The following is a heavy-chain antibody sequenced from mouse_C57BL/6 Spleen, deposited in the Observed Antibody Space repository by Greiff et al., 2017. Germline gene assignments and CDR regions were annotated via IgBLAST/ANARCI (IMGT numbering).Heavy chain of an antibody. V-gene: IGHV5-4*03. D-gene: IGHD4-1*01. J-gene: IGHJ3*01. CDR2: ISDGGSYT. CDR1: GFTFSSYA. Sequence: EVKLMESGGGLVKPGGSLKLSCAASGFTFSSYAMSWVRQTPEKRLEWVATISDGGSYTYYPDNVKGRFTISRDNAKNNLYLQMSHLKSEDTAMYYCASLGRGAYWGQGTLVTVSA. CDR3: ASLGRGAY.